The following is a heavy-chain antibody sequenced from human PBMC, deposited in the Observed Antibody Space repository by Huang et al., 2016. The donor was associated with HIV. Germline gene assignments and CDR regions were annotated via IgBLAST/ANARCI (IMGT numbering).Heavy chain of an antibody. J-gene: IGHJ3*02. CDR2: IYYSGSA. CDR3: ARSSLEYYFDSSGLGAFDI. V-gene: IGHV4-59*11. D-gene: IGHD3-22*01. CDR1: GGSINNHY. Sequence: VQLQESGPGLVKPSETLSLTCSVSGGSINNHYWSWIRQPPGKGLEWIGSIYYSGSAHYNPSLKSRVTISLDTSKNQFSLKLSSVTAADMAVYYCARSSLEYYFDSSGLGAFDIWGQGTMVTVSS.